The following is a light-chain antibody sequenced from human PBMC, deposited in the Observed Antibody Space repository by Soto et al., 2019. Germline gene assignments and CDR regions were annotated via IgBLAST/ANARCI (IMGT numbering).Light chain of an antibody. V-gene: IGLV2-11*01. Sequence: QSALTQPRSVSGSPGQSGTITCTGTSSDVGGHDYVSWYRQHPGKAPQVLLSDVSKRPSGVPDRFSGSKSGNTASLTSSGLQAEDDADYYCCSYAGSYTLVFGTGTTLTVL. CDR2: DVS. CDR1: SSDVGGHDY. CDR3: CSYAGSYTLV. J-gene: IGLJ1*01.